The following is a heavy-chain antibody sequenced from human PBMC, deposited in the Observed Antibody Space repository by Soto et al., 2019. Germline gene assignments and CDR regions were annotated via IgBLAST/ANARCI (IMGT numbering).Heavy chain of an antibody. V-gene: IGHV1-2*02. CDR3: ARAGGITIFKEGSYGMDV. D-gene: IGHD3-3*01. J-gene: IGHJ6*02. Sequence: QVQLVQSGAEVKKPGASVKVSCKASGYTFTGYYMHWVRQAPGQGLEWMGWINPNSGGTNYAQKCQGRVTMTRDTSISTAYMELSRLRSDDTAVYYCARAGGITIFKEGSYGMDVWGQGTTVTVSS. CDR1: GYTFTGYY. CDR2: INPNSGGT.